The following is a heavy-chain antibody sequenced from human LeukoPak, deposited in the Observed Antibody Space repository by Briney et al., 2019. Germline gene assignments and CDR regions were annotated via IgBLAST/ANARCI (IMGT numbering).Heavy chain of an antibody. J-gene: IGHJ4*02. CDR3: ARDGGDGYNMYYFDY. V-gene: IGHV3-33*01. CDR2: IWYDGSNK. Sequence: PGGSLRLSCAASGFTFSSYGMHWVRQAPGTGLEWVAVIWYDGSNKYYADSVKGRFTISRDNSKNTLYLQMNSLRAEDTAVYYCARDGGDGYNMYYFDYWGQGTLVTVSS. D-gene: IGHD5-24*01. CDR1: GFTFSSYG.